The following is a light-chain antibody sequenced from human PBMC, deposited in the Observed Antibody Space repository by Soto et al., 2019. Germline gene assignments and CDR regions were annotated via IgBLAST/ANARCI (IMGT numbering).Light chain of an antibody. CDR2: GIS. CDR1: QSVTNSF. J-gene: IGKJ2*01. CDR3: QQYSTLPHT. Sequence: ENVLTQSPATLSVSTGERATLSCRASQSVTNSFFAWYQQKPGQAPRLLIYGISSTATGIPDRFSGSGSGTDFNLTISRLEPEDLVVYYCQQYSTLPHTVGQGTKLEVK. V-gene: IGKV3-20*01.